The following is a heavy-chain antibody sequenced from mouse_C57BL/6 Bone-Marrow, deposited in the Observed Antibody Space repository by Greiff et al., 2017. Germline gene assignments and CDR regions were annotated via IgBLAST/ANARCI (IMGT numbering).Heavy chain of an antibody. CDR1: GFTFSDYG. J-gene: IGHJ2*01. Sequence: EVKLEESGGGLVKPGGSLKLSCAASGFTFSDYGMHWVRQAPEKGLEWVAYISSGSSTIYYADTVKGRFTISRDNAKNTLFLQMTSLRSEDTAMYYCARRYYYGSRQEYFDYWGQGTTLTVSS. V-gene: IGHV5-17*01. CDR3: ARRYYYGSRQEYFDY. CDR2: ISSGSSTI. D-gene: IGHD1-1*01.